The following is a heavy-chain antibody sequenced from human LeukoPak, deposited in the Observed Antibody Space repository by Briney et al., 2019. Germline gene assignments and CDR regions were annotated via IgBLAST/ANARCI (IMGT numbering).Heavy chain of an antibody. CDR2: IRSKAYGGTT. J-gene: IGHJ6*02. Sequence: PGGSLRLSCTASGFTFGDYATSWVRQAPGKGLEWVGFIRSKAYGGTTECTASVKGRFTISRDDSKSIAYLQMNSLKTEDTAVYYCTRRPSSSWSSYGMDVWGQGTTVTVSS. D-gene: IGHD6-13*01. CDR3: TRRPSSSWSSYGMDV. CDR1: GFTFGDYA. V-gene: IGHV3-49*04.